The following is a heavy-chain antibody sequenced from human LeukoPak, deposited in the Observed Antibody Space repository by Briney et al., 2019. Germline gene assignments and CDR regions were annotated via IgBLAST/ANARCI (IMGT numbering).Heavy chain of an antibody. J-gene: IGHJ5*02. CDR2: VNPSGGGT. CDR1: GYTFTSYS. Sequence: ASVKVSCKASGYTFTSYSMHWVRQAPGQGLEWMGIVNPSGGGTSYPQKFQGRVTLARDTSTSTIYMELSSLRSEDTAIYYCAKETPNTGWFDPWGQGTLVTVSS. CDR3: AKETPNTGWFDP. V-gene: IGHV1-46*01. D-gene: IGHD1-14*01.